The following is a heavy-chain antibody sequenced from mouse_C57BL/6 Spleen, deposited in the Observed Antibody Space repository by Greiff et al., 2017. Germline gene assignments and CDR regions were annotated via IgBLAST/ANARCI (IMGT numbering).Heavy chain of an antibody. CDR2: IYPGDGDT. Sequence: VQLQQSGAELVKPGASVTLSCKASGYAFSSYWMNWVKQRPGQGLEWIGQIYPGDGDTNYNGKFKGKATLTADKSSSTAYMQLRSLTSEESSVYFCAGRGYGKNGYAMDYWGQGTSVTVSS. V-gene: IGHV1-80*01. D-gene: IGHD2-1*01. CDR1: GYAFSSYW. CDR3: AGRGYGKNGYAMDY. J-gene: IGHJ4*01.